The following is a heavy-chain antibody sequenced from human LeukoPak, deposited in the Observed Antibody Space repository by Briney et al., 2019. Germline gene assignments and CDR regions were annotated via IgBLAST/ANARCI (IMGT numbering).Heavy chain of an antibody. CDR3: ARDRGYYDSLPDI. V-gene: IGHV4-59*01. D-gene: IGHD3-22*01. J-gene: IGHJ3*02. CDR1: GGSISSYY. Sequence: SEALSLTCTVSGGSISSYYWSWIRQPPGKGLEWIGYIYYSGSTNYNPSLKSRVTISVDTSKNQFSLKLSSVTAADTAVYYCARDRGYYDSLPDIGGQGTRVTVSS. CDR2: IYYSGST.